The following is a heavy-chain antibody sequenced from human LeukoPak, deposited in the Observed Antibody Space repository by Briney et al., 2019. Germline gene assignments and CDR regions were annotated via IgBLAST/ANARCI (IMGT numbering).Heavy chain of an antibody. CDR2: ISDSGASL. J-gene: IGHJ5*02. CDR3: ARGITTTLSLDP. CDR1: GFTFSDYF. D-gene: IGHD1-14*01. V-gene: IGHV3-11*01. Sequence: PGGSLRLSCAASGFTFSDYFMAWIRQAPGQGLEWVSFISDSGASLYYAASAKGRFTISRDNDNNSLYLQMNSLRAEDTAIYYCARGITTTLSLDPWGQGTLVSVSS.